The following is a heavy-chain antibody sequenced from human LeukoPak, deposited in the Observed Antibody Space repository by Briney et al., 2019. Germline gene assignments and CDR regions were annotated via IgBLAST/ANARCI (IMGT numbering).Heavy chain of an antibody. CDR1: GFTFSSYS. CDR3: ARETGVTMVRGESAV. J-gene: IGHJ4*02. V-gene: IGHV3-48*04. CDR2: ISSSGSTI. Sequence: QAGGSLRLSCAASGFTFSSYSMNWVRQAPGKGLEWVSYISSSGSTIYYADSVKGRFTISRDNAKNSLYLQMNSLRAEDTAVYYCARETGVTMVRGESAVWGQGTLVTVSS. D-gene: IGHD3-10*01.